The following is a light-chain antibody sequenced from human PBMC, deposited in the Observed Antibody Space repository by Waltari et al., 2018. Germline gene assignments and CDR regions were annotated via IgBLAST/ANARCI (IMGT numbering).Light chain of an antibody. V-gene: IGKV4-1*01. Sequence: DIVMTQYPDSLAVSLGDSATSNCKYSQSVFYSSNKKNYLAWYQQKPGQPPKLLIYWASTRESVVPDRFSGSVSGTDFTLTISSLQAEDVAVYYCQHYYSPPWTFGQGTKVEIK. CDR2: WAS. CDR3: QHYYSPPWT. J-gene: IGKJ1*01. CDR1: QSVFYSSNKKNY.